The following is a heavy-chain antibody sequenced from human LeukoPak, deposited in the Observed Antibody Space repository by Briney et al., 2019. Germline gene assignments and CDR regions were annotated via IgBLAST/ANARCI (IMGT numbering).Heavy chain of an antibody. CDR2: ISPNGVIT. CDR3: AKDDAWLQYGN. Sequence: PGGSLRLTCAASGFTFDDYAMHWVRQAPGKGLEWVSGISPNGVITYYADSVKGRFTISRDNSKGTVYLQVNSLRPEDTAVYYCAKDDAWLQYGNWGRGTLVTVSS. CDR1: GFTFDDYA. V-gene: IGHV3-23*01. D-gene: IGHD5-24*01. J-gene: IGHJ4*02.